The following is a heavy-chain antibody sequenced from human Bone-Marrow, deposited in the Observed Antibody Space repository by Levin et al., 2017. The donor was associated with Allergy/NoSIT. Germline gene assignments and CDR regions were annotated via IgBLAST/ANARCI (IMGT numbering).Heavy chain of an antibody. CDR1: GYTFTEYF. D-gene: IGHD5-18*01. CDR3: ARLGIQLWPIDF. J-gene: IGHJ4*02. V-gene: IGHV1-46*01. CDR2: VNPRSGVT. Sequence: GESLKISCNASGYTFTEYFMHWVRQAPGQGLEWMGIVNPRSGVTTYAEKFQGRISMTRDTTTNTVYMELSSLTSEDTAVYFCARLGIQLWPIDFWGPGTQVTVSS.